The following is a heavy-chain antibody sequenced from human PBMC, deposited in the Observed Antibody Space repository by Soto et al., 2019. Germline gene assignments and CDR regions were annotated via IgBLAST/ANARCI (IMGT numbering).Heavy chain of an antibody. CDR3: AKLGSSSWSPHYYFDY. D-gene: IGHD2-2*01. CDR2: ITDGGGDT. CDR1: GFTFNNYA. V-gene: IGHV3-23*01. Sequence: GGSLRLSCAASGFTFNNYAMGWVRQAPGKGLEWVSAITDGGGDTYYSDSVKGRFAISRDNSKNTLYLQMNSLRAEDTAVYYCAKLGSSSWSPHYYFDYWGQGTLGTVSS. J-gene: IGHJ4*02.